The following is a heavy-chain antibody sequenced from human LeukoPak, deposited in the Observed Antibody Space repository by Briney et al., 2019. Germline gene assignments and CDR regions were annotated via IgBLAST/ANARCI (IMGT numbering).Heavy chain of an antibody. Sequence: PSETLSLTCAVYGGSFSGYYWSWMRQPPGKGLEWIGEINHSGSTNYNPSLKSRVTISVDTSKNHFSLKLSSVTAADTAVCYCARGGNVLLWFGVNWFDPWGQGTLVTVSS. CDR1: GGSFSGYY. V-gene: IGHV4-34*01. D-gene: IGHD3-10*01. CDR3: ARGGNVLLWFGVNWFDP. CDR2: INHSGST. J-gene: IGHJ5*02.